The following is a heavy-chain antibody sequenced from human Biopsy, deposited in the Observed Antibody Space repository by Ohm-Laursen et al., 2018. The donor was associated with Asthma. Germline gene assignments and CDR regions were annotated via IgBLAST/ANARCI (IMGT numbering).Heavy chain of an antibody. J-gene: IGHJ4*02. CDR3: TRWSLRVRDTPNDY. CDR2: ISYSGNT. V-gene: IGHV4-31*03. CDR1: GGSIISGDYF. Sequence: SETLSLTCTVSGGSIISGDYFWSWIRQHPGKGLEWVGYISYSGNTYYNPSLKSRVSISVDTSKNQFSLNLSSVTAADTAVYYCTRWSLRVRDTPNDYWGQGTLVTVSS. D-gene: IGHD3-16*01.